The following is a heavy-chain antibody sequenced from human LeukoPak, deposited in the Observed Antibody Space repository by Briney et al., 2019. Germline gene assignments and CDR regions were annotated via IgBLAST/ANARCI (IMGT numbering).Heavy chain of an antibody. D-gene: IGHD1-26*01. CDR1: GFTFSNYA. CDR3: ARDEVGVGATHDY. CDR2: ISPSGGST. Sequence: GGSLRLSCATSGFTFSNYAMIWVRQAPGKGLEWVSTISPSGGSTFSADSVRGRFTISRDNSKSTLYLQMNSLRAEDTAVYYCARDEVGVGATHDYWGQGTLVTVSS. V-gene: IGHV3-23*01. J-gene: IGHJ4*02.